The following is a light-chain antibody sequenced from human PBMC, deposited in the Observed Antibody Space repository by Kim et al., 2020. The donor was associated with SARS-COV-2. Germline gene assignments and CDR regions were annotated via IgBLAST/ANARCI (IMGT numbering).Light chain of an antibody. CDR2: GAS. J-gene: IGKJ1*01. CDR3: QQYDDWPPWT. CDR1: QSVSDN. Sequence: EIVMTQFPATLSVSLGERATLSCRASQSVSDNLAWYQQKPGQAPRLLIYGASTRATGIPARFSGSGSGTEFTLTISSLQSEDSAVYYCQQYDDWPPWTFGQGTNVDIK. V-gene: IGKV3-15*01.